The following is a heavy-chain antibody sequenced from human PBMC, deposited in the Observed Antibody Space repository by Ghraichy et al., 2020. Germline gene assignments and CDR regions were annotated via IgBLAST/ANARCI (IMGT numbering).Heavy chain of an antibody. J-gene: IGHJ4*02. V-gene: IGHV3-72*01. CDR1: GFTFSDHY. CDR2: TRNKANSYTT. Sequence: GESLNISCAASGFTFSDHYMDWVRQAPGKGLEWVGRTRNKANSYTTEYAASVKGRFTISRDDSKNLLYLQMNSLKTEDTAVYYCARELGGGFDYWGQKTLVTVSS. CDR3: ARELGGGFDY. D-gene: IGHD3-16*01.